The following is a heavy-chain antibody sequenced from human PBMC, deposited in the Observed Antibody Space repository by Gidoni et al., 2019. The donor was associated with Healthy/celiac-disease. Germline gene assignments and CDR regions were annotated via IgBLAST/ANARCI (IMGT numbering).Heavy chain of an antibody. CDR1: SGSISSSSYY. V-gene: IGHV4-39*01. J-gene: IGHJ4*02. D-gene: IGHD6-19*01. CDR3: ARQQWLSIYYFDY. Sequence: QLQLQESGPGLVKPSETLSLTCTVPSGSISSSSYYWGWIRQPPGKGLEWIGSIYYSGSTYYNPSLKSRVTISVDTSKNQFSLKLSSVTAADTAVYYCARQQWLSIYYFDYWGQGTLVTVSS. CDR2: IYYSGST.